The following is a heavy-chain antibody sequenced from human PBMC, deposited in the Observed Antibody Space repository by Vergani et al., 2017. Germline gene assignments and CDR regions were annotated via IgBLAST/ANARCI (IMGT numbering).Heavy chain of an antibody. CDR2: IKSDGSIT. CDR1: GFSFSGYW. V-gene: IGHV3-74*02. Sequence: VQLVESAGGVVQPGGSLRLSCEGSGFSFSGYWMHWVRQSPEKGLVWVSRIKSDGSITNYADSVKGRFTISRDNAKNTLYLEMNSLRGDDTAIYYCVRARCSGPCFMSNWFDSWGQGTLVTVSS. D-gene: IGHD5-12*01. CDR3: VRARCSGPCFMSNWFDS. J-gene: IGHJ5*01.